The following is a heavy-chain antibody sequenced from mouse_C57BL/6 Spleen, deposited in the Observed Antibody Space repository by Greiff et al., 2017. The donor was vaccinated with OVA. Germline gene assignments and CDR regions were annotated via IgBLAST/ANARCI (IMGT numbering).Heavy chain of an antibody. CDR3: SCFTVVSSFDY. Sequence: VQLKESGAELVKPGASVKLSCTASGFNIKDYYMHWVKQRTEQGLEWIGRIDPEDGATKYAPKFQGKATITADTSSNTAYLQLSSLSSEDTAVYYCSCFTVVSSFDYWGQGTSLTVSS. D-gene: IGHD1-1*01. CDR1: GFNIKDYY. J-gene: IGHJ2*02. CDR2: IDPEDGAT. V-gene: IGHV14-2*01.